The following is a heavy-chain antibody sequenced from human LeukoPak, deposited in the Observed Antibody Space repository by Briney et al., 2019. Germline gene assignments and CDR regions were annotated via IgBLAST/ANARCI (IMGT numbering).Heavy chain of an antibody. D-gene: IGHD1-26*01. J-gene: IGHJ4*02. CDR1: GFTFSNYW. Sequence: AGGSLRLSCAVSGFTFSNYWMSWVRQAPGKGLEWVAHIKQDESEKYYVDSVKGRFTISRDNAKNSLYLQMNSPRAEDTAIYYCARDKIVGASKFDYWGQGTLVTVSS. V-gene: IGHV3-7*01. CDR2: IKQDESEK. CDR3: ARDKIVGASKFDY.